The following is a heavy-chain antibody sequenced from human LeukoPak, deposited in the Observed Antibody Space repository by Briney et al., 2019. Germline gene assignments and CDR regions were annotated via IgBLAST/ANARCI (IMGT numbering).Heavy chain of an antibody. J-gene: IGHJ6*02. CDR3: ARWHMNSQDV. CDR1: DGSISYYY. D-gene: IGHD4-23*01. CDR2: IYVGGST. Sequence: PSETLSLTCTVFDGSISYYYWSWIRQPAGKGLEWIGRIYVGGSTNYSPSLKSRVSMSLDKSKNQLSLKLISVSAADTAVYYCARWHMNSQDVWGRGTAVTVS. V-gene: IGHV4-4*07.